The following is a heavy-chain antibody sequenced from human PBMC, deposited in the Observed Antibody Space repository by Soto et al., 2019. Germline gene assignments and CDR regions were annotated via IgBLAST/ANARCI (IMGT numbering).Heavy chain of an antibody. CDR2: MNPNSGNT. CDR1: GYTFTSCD. CDR3: AIPYCSSTSCYTDAFDI. D-gene: IGHD2-2*02. V-gene: IGHV1-8*01. J-gene: IGHJ3*02. Sequence: ASEKVSCKASGYTFTSCDINWVRQATGQGLEWMGWMNPNSGNTGYAQKFQGRVTMTRNTSISTAYMELSSLRSEDTAVYYCAIPYCSSTSCYTDAFDIWGQGTMVTVS.